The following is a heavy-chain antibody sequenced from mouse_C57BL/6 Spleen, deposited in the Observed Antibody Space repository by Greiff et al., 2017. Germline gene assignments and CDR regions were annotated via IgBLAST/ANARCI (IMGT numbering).Heavy chain of an antibody. CDR2: ISYDGSN. V-gene: IGHV3-6*01. CDR1: GYSITSGYY. J-gene: IGHJ2*01. Sequence: EVKLMESGPGLVKPSQSLSLTCSVTGYSITSGYYWNWIRQFPGNKLEWMGYISYDGSNNYNPSLKNRISITRDTSKNQFFLKLNSVTTEDTATYYCARYDGNFFDYWGQGTTLTVSS. CDR3: ARYDGNFFDY. D-gene: IGHD2-3*01.